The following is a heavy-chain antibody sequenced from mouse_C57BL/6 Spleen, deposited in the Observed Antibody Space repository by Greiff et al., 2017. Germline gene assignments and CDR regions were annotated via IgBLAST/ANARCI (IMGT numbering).Heavy chain of an antibody. Sequence: VQLQQPGAELVKPGASVKLSCKASGYTFTSYWMHWVKQRPGQGLEWIGMIHPNSGSTNYNEKFKSKATLTVDKSSSTAYMQLSSLTSEDSAVYYCARFLYYDNHSYYAMDYWGQGTSVTVSS. D-gene: IGHD2-1*01. CDR1: GYTFTSYW. CDR2: IHPNSGST. V-gene: IGHV1-64*01. J-gene: IGHJ4*01. CDR3: ARFLYYDNHSYYAMDY.